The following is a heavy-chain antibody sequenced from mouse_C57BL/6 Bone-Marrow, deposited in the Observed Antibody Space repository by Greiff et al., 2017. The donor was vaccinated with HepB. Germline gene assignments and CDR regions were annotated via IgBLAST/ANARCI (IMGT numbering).Heavy chain of an antibody. CDR2: ISSGGSYT. Sequence: EVKLEESGGDLVKPGGSLKLSCAASGFTFSSYGMSWVRQTPDKRLEWVATISSGGSYTYYPDSVKGRFTISRDNAKNTLYLQMSSLKSEDTAMYYCARRLGRSDYWGQGTTLTVSS. J-gene: IGHJ2*01. V-gene: IGHV5-6*02. CDR1: GFTFSSYG. D-gene: IGHD4-1*01. CDR3: ARRLGRSDY.